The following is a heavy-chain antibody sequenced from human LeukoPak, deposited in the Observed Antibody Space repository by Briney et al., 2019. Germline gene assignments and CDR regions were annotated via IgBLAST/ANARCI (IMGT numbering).Heavy chain of an antibody. J-gene: IGHJ4*02. CDR1: GFSFRTYA. CDR3: ARGPAPYMGGSYPLLYFDY. Sequence: PGGSLRLSCTASGFSFRTYAMNWVRQAPGKGLEWVAVIWYDGSNKYYADSVKGRFTISRDNSKNTLYLQMNSLRAEDTAVYYCARGPAPYMGGSYPLLYFDYWGQGTLVTVSS. D-gene: IGHD1-26*01. V-gene: IGHV3-33*08. CDR2: IWYDGSNK.